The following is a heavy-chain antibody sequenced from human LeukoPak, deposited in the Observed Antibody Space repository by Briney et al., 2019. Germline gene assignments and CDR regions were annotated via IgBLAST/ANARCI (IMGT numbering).Heavy chain of an antibody. V-gene: IGHV3-7*01. Sequence: PGGSLRLSCAASGFTFSSYLMNWVRQAPGKGLEWVAYIKHDGSDKKYVDSVKGRFTISRDNAENSLFLQMNSLRAEDTAVYYCARGWAVAGNPNWFDPWGQGTLVTVSS. D-gene: IGHD6-19*01. CDR1: GFTFSSYL. CDR3: ARGWAVAGNPNWFDP. CDR2: IKHDGSDK. J-gene: IGHJ5*02.